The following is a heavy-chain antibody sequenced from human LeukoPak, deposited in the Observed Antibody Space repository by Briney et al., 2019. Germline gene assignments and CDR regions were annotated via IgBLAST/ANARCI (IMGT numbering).Heavy chain of an antibody. CDR2: IKQDGSEK. CDR3: ARAPYGRELGWFDP. J-gene: IGHJ5*02. Sequence: QPGRSLRLSCAASGFTFSSYCMNWVRQAPGKGLEWVANIKQDGSEKYYVDSVKGRFTISRDNAKNSVFLQMNSLRAEDTAVYYCARAPYGRELGWFDPWGQGTLVTVSS. CDR1: GFTFSSYC. V-gene: IGHV3-7*01. D-gene: IGHD1-26*01.